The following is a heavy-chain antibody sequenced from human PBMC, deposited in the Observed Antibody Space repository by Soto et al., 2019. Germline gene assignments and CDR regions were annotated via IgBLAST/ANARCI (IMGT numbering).Heavy chain of an antibody. D-gene: IGHD1-1*01. CDR3: ARDKVVGATGN. CDR1: GXTFTSYD. J-gene: IGHJ4*02. V-gene: IGHV1-8*01. Sequence: QVQLVQSGAEVKXPGAXXKVSCKASGXTFTSYDINWVRQATGQGLEWMGWMNPNSGNTVYAQKFQGRVTMTRNTSISTAYMELSSXXXXXXXXXXXARDKVVGATGNWGQGTLVTVSS. CDR2: MNPNSGNT.